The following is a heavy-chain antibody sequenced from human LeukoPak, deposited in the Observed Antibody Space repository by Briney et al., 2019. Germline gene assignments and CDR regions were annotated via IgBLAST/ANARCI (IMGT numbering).Heavy chain of an antibody. D-gene: IGHD6-6*01. J-gene: IGHJ4*02. CDR1: GFTFSSYE. CDR3: AVGAWVPPYSSSSREDIDY. CDR2: ISSSGSTI. Sequence: GGSLRLSCAASGFTFSSYEMNWVRQAPGKGLEWVSYISSSGSTIYYADSVKGRFTISRDNAKNSLYLQMNSLRAEDTAVYYCAVGAWVPPYSSSSREDIDYWGQGTLVTVSS. V-gene: IGHV3-48*03.